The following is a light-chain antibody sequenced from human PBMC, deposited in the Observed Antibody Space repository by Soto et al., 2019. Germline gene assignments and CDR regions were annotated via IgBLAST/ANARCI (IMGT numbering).Light chain of an antibody. Sequence: EIVLTQSPGTLSLSPGERATLSCRASQSVSSSYLAWYQQKPGQAPRLLIYGASSRATGIPDRFSGSVSGTGFTLTINRLEPEDFAVYYCQQYGSSPPWTFGQGTKVEIK. CDR2: GAS. CDR1: QSVSSSY. J-gene: IGKJ1*01. V-gene: IGKV3-20*01. CDR3: QQYGSSPPWT.